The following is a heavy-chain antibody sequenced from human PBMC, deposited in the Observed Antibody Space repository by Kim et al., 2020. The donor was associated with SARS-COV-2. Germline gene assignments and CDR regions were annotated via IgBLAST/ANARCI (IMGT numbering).Heavy chain of an antibody. Sequence: NYHDAVQGRFTGSRDNSKNTVYLQVNRLTAEDTALYYCAKMYSSGFNWFDPWGQGTQVTVSS. V-gene: IGHV3-23*01. J-gene: IGHJ5*02. D-gene: IGHD6-19*01. CDR3: AKMYSSGFNWFDP.